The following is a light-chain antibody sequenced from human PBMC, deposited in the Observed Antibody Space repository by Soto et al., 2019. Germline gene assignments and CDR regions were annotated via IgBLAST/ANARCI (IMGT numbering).Light chain of an antibody. CDR3: QQYYSDAPWT. Sequence: DIQMTQSPSSLSASVGERVTITCRASQFISTYLHWYQQKPGKAPKLLIYVASRLQSGVPSRFGGSGSGADFTLTINSLQSEDFATYYCQQYYSDAPWTFGQGTKVEIK. J-gene: IGKJ1*01. V-gene: IGKV1-39*01. CDR1: QFISTY. CDR2: VAS.